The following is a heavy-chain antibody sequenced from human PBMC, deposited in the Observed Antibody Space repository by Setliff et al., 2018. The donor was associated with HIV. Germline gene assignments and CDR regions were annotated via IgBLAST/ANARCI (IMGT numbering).Heavy chain of an antibody. J-gene: IGHJ4*02. CDR2: IKQDGSEK. Sequence: GGSLRLSWAASGFTVTTYWMSWVRQAPGKGLEWVANIKQDGSEKYYLDSVKGRFTISRDNAKNSLYLQMNSLRAEDTAVYYCAKDTNPKSGYGYGFGYWGQGTLVTVSS. CDR1: GFTVTTYW. CDR3: AKDTNPKSGYGYGFGY. V-gene: IGHV3-7*01. D-gene: IGHD5-12*01.